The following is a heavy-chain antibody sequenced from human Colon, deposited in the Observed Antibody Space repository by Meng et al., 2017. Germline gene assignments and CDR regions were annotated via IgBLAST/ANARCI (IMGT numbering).Heavy chain of an antibody. Sequence: QVQLQESGPGLVKPSQTLSLTCTISNGSINSADYYWNWILQPPGKGPEWLGYIHSSGNTYYTPSLKSRLAMSLDTSKNQFSLRLTSVTAADTAVYYCARNPVIPDARTFDFWGQGALVTVSS. CDR2: IHSSGNT. CDR1: NGSINSADYY. CDR3: ARNPVIPDARTFDF. J-gene: IGHJ4*02. V-gene: IGHV4-30-4*01. D-gene: IGHD2-2*01.